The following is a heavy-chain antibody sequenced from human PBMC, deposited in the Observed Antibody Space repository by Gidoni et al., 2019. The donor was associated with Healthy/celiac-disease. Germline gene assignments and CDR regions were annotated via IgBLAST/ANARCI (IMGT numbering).Heavy chain of an antibody. CDR2: IVVGSGNT. Sequence: QMQLVQSGPEVKKPGTPVKVSCKASGFPFTSSAVQWVRQPRGQRLEWIGWIVVGSGNTNYAQKFQERVTITRDMSTSTAYMELSSLRSEDTAVYYCAAGLHGITIFGVVMGHYYYYGMDVWGQGTTVTVSS. CDR1: GFPFTSSA. V-gene: IGHV1-58*01. D-gene: IGHD3-3*01. CDR3: AAGLHGITIFGVVMGHYYYYGMDV. J-gene: IGHJ6*02.